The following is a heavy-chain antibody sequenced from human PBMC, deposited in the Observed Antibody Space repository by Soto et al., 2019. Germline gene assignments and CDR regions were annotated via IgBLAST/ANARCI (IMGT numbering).Heavy chain of an antibody. D-gene: IGHD6-19*01. Sequence: EVQLLESGGGLVQPGGSLRLSCAAPGFTFSSNAMSWVRQAPGKGLEWVSAISGSGDTTYFAGSVKGRFTISRDNSRNTLHLDMNSLRAEDTAVYFCAKARSGWYLWDYWGPGTLVAVSS. CDR1: GFTFSSNA. CDR2: ISGSGDTT. J-gene: IGHJ4*02. CDR3: AKARSGWYLWDY. V-gene: IGHV3-23*01.